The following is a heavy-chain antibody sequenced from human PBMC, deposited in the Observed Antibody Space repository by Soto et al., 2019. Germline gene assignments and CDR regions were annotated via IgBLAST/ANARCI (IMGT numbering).Heavy chain of an antibody. J-gene: IGHJ4*02. V-gene: IGHV1-8*02. Sequence: ASVKVSCKASGGTFSNYGVSWVRQAPGQGLEWMGWMNPNSGNTGYAQKFQGRVTMTRNTSISTAYMELSSLRSEDTAVYYCARALRYSSSWPDYWGQGTLVTVSS. CDR1: GGTFSNYG. CDR3: ARALRYSSSWPDY. D-gene: IGHD6-13*01. CDR2: MNPNSGNT.